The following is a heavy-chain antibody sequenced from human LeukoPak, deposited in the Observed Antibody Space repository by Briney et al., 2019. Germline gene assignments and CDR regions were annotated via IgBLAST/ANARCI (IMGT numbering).Heavy chain of an antibody. CDR1: GGSFSGYY. D-gene: IGHD6-19*01. CDR3: ASIAVAGPRYYFDY. CDR2: INHSGST. J-gene: IGHJ4*02. Sequence: SETLSLTCAVYGGSFSGYYWSWIRQPPGKGLERIGEINHSGSTNYNPSLKSRVTISVDTSKNQFSLKLSSVTAADTAVYYCASIAVAGPRYYFDYWGQGTLVTVSS. V-gene: IGHV4-34*01.